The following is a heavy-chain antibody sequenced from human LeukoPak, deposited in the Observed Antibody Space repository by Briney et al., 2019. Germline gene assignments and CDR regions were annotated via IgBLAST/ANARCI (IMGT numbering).Heavy chain of an antibody. J-gene: IGHJ4*02. CDR2: INPNSGGT. CDR3: ARDLGGPHDDY. Sequence: SVKVSCKGSGYTFTRYYMHWVRQAPGQGLEWMGWINPNSGGTNYAQKLQGRVTMTRDTSISTAYMELSRLRSDDTAVEHCARDLGGPHDDYWGQGTLVTVSS. CDR1: GYTFTRYY. V-gene: IGHV1-2*02.